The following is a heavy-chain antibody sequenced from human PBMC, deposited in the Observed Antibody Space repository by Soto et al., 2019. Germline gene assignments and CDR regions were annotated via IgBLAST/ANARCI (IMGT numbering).Heavy chain of an antibody. CDR3: AKVSEGSMITFGGVIAS. J-gene: IGHJ5*01. Sequence: GGSLRLSCAASRFTFDTYAMSWVRQTPGKGPEWVSTISGSGGSTYYAESVKGRFTISRDSSKTTLFLQMDSLRAEDTAVYFCAKVSEGSMITFGGVIASWGQGTLVTVSS. CDR2: ISGSGGST. CDR1: RFTFDTYA. D-gene: IGHD3-16*01. V-gene: IGHV3-23*01.